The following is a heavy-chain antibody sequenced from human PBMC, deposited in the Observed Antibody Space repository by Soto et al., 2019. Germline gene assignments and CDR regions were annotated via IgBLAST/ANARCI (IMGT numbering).Heavy chain of an antibody. D-gene: IGHD3-10*01. J-gene: IGHJ6*02. V-gene: IGHV1-69*13. CDR3: ARDRLDYYGAGSTSLYYYYGMDV. CDR1: GGTFSSYA. Sequence: ASVKVSCKASGGTFSSYAISWVRQAPGQGLEWMGGIIPIFGTANYAQKFQGRVTITADESTSTAYMELSSLRPEDTAVYYCARDRLDYYGAGSTSLYYYYGMDVWGQGTTVTVSS. CDR2: IIPIFGTA.